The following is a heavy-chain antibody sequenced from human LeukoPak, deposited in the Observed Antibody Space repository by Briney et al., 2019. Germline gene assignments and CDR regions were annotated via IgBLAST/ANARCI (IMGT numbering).Heavy chain of an antibody. Sequence: GGSLRLSCAASGFTFSDYYMSWIRQAPGKGLEWVSYISSSGSTIYYADSVKGRFTISRDTSKNTLYLQMNSLRAEDTAVYFCARDRVVRGPLDVWGQGTTVTVSS. J-gene: IGHJ6*02. CDR3: ARDRVVRGPLDV. V-gene: IGHV3-11*04. D-gene: IGHD3-10*01. CDR2: ISSSGSTI. CDR1: GFTFSDYY.